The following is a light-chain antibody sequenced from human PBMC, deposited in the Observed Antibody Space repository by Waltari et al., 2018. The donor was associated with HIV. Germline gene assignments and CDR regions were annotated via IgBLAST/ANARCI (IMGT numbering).Light chain of an antibody. J-gene: IGLJ1*01. V-gene: IGLV1-47*01. Sequence: QSVLTQPPSASGTPGQRVTISCSGSSSNIGSNYGYWYQHLPGTAPKLLIYRNNQRPSGVPDRFPGSKSGTSASLAISGLRSEDEADYYCAAWDDSLSGYVFGTGTKVTVL. CDR1: SSNIGSNY. CDR3: AAWDDSLSGYV. CDR2: RNN.